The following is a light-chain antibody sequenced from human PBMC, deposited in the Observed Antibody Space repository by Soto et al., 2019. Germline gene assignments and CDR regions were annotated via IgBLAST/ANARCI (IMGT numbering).Light chain of an antibody. V-gene: IGLV1-47*01. CDR2: RNN. Sequence: QAVVTQPPSASGTPGQRVTISCSGSSSNIVTYSVSWYQQFPGTAPKLLIHRNNQRPSGVPDRFSGAKSGTSASLAISGLRSEDEADYFCSSYSSSSTFYVFGAGTKLTVL. J-gene: IGLJ1*01. CDR3: SSYSSSSTFYV. CDR1: SSNIVTYS.